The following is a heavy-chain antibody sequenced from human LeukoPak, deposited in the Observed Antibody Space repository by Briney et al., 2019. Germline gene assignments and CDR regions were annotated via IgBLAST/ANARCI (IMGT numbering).Heavy chain of an antibody. CDR2: INAGNGNT. Sequence: ASVKVSCKASGYTFTSYAMHWVRQAPGQRLEWMGWINAGNGNTKYSQKFQGRVTITRDTSASTAYMELSSLRSEDTAVYYCASGAGSAMVTTNFDYWGQGTLVTVSS. CDR3: ASGAGSAMVTTNFDY. D-gene: IGHD5-18*01. J-gene: IGHJ4*02. V-gene: IGHV1-3*01. CDR1: GYTFTSYA.